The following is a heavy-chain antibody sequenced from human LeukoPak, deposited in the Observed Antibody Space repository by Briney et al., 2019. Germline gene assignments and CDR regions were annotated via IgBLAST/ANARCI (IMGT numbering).Heavy chain of an antibody. V-gene: IGHV3-23*01. J-gene: IGHJ4*02. D-gene: IGHD6-13*01. Sequence: GGSLRLSCAASGFTFSSHGMSWVRQAPGKGLEWVSGISGSGSHIYYTDSVKGRFTISRDNSKNTLNLQMNSLRAEDTAVYYCAKDSAEQQLVRDFDYWGQGTLVTVSS. CDR1: GFTFSSHG. CDR2: ISGSGSHI. CDR3: AKDSAEQQLVRDFDY.